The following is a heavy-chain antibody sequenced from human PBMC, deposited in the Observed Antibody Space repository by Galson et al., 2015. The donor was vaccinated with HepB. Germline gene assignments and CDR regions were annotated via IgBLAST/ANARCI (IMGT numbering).Heavy chain of an antibody. CDR1: GGSISSGGYY. D-gene: IGHD2-15*01. V-gene: IGHV4-31*03. CDR2: IYYSGST. Sequence: TLSLTCTVSGGSISSGGYYWSWIRQHPGKGLEWIGYIYYSGSTYYNPSLKSRVTISVDTSKNQFSLKLSSVTAADTAVYYCARIWVGLRAFDIWGQGTMVTVSS. J-gene: IGHJ3*02. CDR3: ARIWVGLRAFDI.